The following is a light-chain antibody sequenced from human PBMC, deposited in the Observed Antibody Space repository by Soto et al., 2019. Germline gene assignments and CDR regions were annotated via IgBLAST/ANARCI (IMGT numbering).Light chain of an antibody. CDR3: GAWDSSLSAVV. CDR2: DNN. V-gene: IGLV1-51*01. CDR1: SSNVGNNY. J-gene: IGLJ2*01. Sequence: QSVLTQPPSVSAAPGQKVTISCSGSSSNVGNNYVSWYQQLPETAPKLLIYDNNKRPSGIPDRFSGSKSGTSATLGITGLQTGDEVDYYCGAWDSSLSAVVFGGGTKLTVL.